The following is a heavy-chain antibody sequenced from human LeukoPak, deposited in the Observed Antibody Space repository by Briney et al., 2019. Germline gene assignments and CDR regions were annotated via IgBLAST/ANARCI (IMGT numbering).Heavy chain of an antibody. J-gene: IGHJ4*02. CDR2: ISGSGDST. V-gene: IGHV3-23*01. D-gene: IGHD1-26*01. CDR3: AKDAYSGRDFDY. Sequence: GGSLRLSCAASGFTFSSYAMSWVRQAPGKGLEWVSTISGSGDSTYYADSVKGRFTISRDNSKNTLWLQMNSLRAEDTAVYFCAKDAYSGRDFDYWGQGTLVTVSP. CDR1: GFTFSSYA.